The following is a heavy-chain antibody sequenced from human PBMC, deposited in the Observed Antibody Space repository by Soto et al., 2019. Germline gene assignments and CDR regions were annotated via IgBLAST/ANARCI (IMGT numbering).Heavy chain of an antibody. J-gene: IGHJ6*02. Sequence: QGQLLESGGGVVQPGRSLRLSCAAPGFTFSDYGMHWVRQAPGKGLEWVAVMSDDGSKKYYAVSVKGRFTISRDDSKNTLYLQRNSLRAEDTAVYYCAKDRGGDYFYGMDVWGQGTTVTVSS. CDR1: GFTFSDYG. D-gene: IGHD2-21*01. CDR3: AKDRGGDYFYGMDV. V-gene: IGHV3-30*18. CDR2: MSDDGSKK.